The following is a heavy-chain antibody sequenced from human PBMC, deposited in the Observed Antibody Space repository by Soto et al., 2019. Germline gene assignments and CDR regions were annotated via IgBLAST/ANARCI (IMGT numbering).Heavy chain of an antibody. CDR3: AKEEHYDYVWGSYRSEPIYFDY. V-gene: IGHV3-23*01. Sequence: EVQLLESGGGLVQPGGSLRLSCAASGFTFSSYAMSWVRQAPGKGLEWVSAISGSGGSTYYADSVKGRFTISRDNSKNTLYLQMNSLRAEDTAVYYCAKEEHYDYVWGSYRSEPIYFDYWGQGTLVTVSS. J-gene: IGHJ4*02. CDR2: ISGSGGST. CDR1: GFTFSSYA. D-gene: IGHD3-16*02.